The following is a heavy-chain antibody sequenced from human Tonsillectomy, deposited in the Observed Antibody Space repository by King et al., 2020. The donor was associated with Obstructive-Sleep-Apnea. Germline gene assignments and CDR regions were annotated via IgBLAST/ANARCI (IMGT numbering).Heavy chain of an antibody. CDR2: IDPSSGGS. D-gene: IGHD5-24*01. CDR3: ARERGGYNSFYY. CDR1: GYTFTGYY. J-gene: IGHJ4*02. Sequence: QLVQSGAEVKKPGASVRVSCKASGYTFTGYYIYWVRQAPGQGLEWVGWIDPSSGGSSFAQKFQGRVTMTRDKSISTAYMEVSRLKSDDTAMFYCARERGGYNSFYYWGQGTLVTVSS. V-gene: IGHV1-2*02.